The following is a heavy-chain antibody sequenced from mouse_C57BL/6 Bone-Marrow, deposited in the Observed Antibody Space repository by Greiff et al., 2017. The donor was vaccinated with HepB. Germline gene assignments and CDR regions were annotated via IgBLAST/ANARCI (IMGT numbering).Heavy chain of an antibody. CDR3: ARSGSSLFAY. J-gene: IGHJ3*01. Sequence: DVKLVESGGGLVKPGGSLKLSCAASGFTFSSYAMSWVRQTPEKRLEWVATISDGGSYTYYPDNVKGRFTISRDNAKNNLYLQMSHLKSEDTAMYYCARSGSSLFAYWGQGTLVTVSA. CDR2: ISDGGSYT. D-gene: IGHD1-1*01. CDR1: GFTFSSYA. V-gene: IGHV5-4*03.